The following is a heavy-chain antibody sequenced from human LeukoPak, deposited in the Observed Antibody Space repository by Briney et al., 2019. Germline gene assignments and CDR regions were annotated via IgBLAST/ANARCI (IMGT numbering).Heavy chain of an antibody. J-gene: IGHJ4*02. CDR1: GFTFNTYG. D-gene: IGHD2-2*01. Sequence: GGTLRLSCAASGFTFNTYGMTWVRQAPGKGLEWVSAISGSGGRTYLAASVEGRFTISRDNSKNTLYLQMKRLRAEDTAVYYCATYCSSISCFEGSLDYWGQGTLVTVSS. CDR2: ISGSGGRT. CDR3: ATYCSSISCFEGSLDY. V-gene: IGHV3-23*01.